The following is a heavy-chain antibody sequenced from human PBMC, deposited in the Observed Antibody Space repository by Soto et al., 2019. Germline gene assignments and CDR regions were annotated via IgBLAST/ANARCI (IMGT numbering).Heavy chain of an antibody. J-gene: IGHJ4*02. CDR3: ARGGGSSGYLPYFDY. CDR1: GGSISSGDYY. Sequence: PSETLSLTCTVSGGSISSGDYYWSWIRQPPGKGLEWIGYIYYSGSTYYNPSLKSRVTISVDTSKNQFSLKLSSVTAADTAVYYCARGGGSSGYLPYFDYWRQGTLVTVYS. CDR2: IYYSGST. V-gene: IGHV4-30-4*01. D-gene: IGHD3-22*01.